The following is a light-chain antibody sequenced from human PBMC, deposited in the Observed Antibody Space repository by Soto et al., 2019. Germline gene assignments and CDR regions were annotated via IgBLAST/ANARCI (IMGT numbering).Light chain of an antibody. V-gene: IGKV1-9*01. J-gene: IGKJ2*01. CDR1: QDIAIY. Sequence: IQLTQSPSSLSASVGDRVTIACRASQDIAIYLAWYQQKPGEAPKLLIYAASTLYGGVPSRFSGSGSGTDFALTITSLQAEDFATYYCQQLNSYPMYTFGQGTKVDIK. CDR2: AAS. CDR3: QQLNSYPMYT.